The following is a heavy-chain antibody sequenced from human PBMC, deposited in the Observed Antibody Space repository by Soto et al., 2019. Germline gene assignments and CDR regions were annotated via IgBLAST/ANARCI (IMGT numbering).Heavy chain of an antibody. J-gene: IGHJ5*02. CDR2: INPSGGST. Sequence: ASVKVSCKASGYTFTSYYMHWVRQAPGQGLEWMGIINPSGGSTSYAQKFQGRVTMTRDTSTSTVYMELSSLRSEDTAVYYCAIGVVPAAMQKNWFDPWGQGILVTVSS. V-gene: IGHV1-46*01. CDR1: GYTFTSYY. D-gene: IGHD2-2*01. CDR3: AIGVVPAAMQKNWFDP.